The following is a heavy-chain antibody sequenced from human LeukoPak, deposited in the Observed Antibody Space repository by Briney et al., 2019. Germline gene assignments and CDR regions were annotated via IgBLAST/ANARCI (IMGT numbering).Heavy chain of an antibody. V-gene: IGHV3-30*02. J-gene: IGHJ4*02. Sequence: GGSLRLSCAASGFTFSSYGMHWVRQAPGKGLEWVAFIRYDGSNKYYADSVKGRFTISRDNSKNTLYLQMNSLRAEDTAVYYCAKDLHKAARHPFDYWGQGTLVTVSP. CDR1: GFTFSSYG. CDR3: AKDLHKAARHPFDY. D-gene: IGHD6-13*01. CDR2: IRYDGSNK.